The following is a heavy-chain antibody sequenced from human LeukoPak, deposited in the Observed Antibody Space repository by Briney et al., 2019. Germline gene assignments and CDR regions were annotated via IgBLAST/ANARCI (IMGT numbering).Heavy chain of an antibody. CDR2: INQDGSKK. D-gene: IGHD2-21*02. J-gene: IGHJ4*02. Sequence: GGSLRLSCVASRFTFSNYWMSWVRQAPGKGLEWVANINQDGSKKRYADSMKGRFTISRDNAKESLYLKLNSLRAEDTAVYYCAKWGPYCVGDYCPALDSWGPGTLVTVSS. CDR1: RFTFSNYW. V-gene: IGHV3-7*01. CDR3: AKWGPYCVGDYCPALDS.